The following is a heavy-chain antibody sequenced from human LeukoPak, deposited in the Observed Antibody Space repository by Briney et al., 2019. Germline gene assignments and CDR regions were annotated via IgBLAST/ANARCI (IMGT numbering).Heavy chain of an antibody. J-gene: IGHJ4*02. Sequence: GGSLRLSCAASGFTFSSYSMNWVRQAPGEGLEWVSSISSSSSYIYYADSVKGRFTISRDNAKNTLYLQMNSLRVEDTALYYCGRGKSPAAVDDWGQGTLVTVPS. CDR3: GRGKSPAAVDD. CDR2: ISSSSSYI. V-gene: IGHV3-21*01. D-gene: IGHD2-2*01. CDR1: GFTFSSYS.